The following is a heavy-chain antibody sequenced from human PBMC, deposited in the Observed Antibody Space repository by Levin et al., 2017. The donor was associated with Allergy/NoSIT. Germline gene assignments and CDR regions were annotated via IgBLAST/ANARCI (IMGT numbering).Heavy chain of an antibody. CDR1: GFTFSSYE. V-gene: IGHV3-48*03. CDR2: ISSNGSTI. CDR3: ARQLGNFWSGYNYFDY. Sequence: GGSLRLSCAASGFTFSSYEMNWVRQAPGKGLEWVSYISSNGSTIYYADSVKGRFTISRDNAKNSLYLQMNSLRAEDTAVYYCARQLGNFWSGYNYFDYWGHGTLVTVSS. J-gene: IGHJ4*01. D-gene: IGHD3-3*01.